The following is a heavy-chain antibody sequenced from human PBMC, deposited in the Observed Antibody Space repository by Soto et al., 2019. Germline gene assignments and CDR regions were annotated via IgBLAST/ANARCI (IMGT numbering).Heavy chain of an antibody. CDR3: AHSRNLITEDAQVGDFDY. CDR2: IYWDDDE. CDR1: GFSLTTDGVG. Sequence: QITLKESGPTLVRPTQTLTLTCSFSGFSLTTDGVGVGWVRQPPGEALEWLALIYWDDDERYSPSLKTRLTITKAPSKTQVVLIMTNMDPVETATYYCAHSRNLITEDAQVGDFDYWGQGTLVTVSS. V-gene: IGHV2-5*02. J-gene: IGHJ4*02. D-gene: IGHD3-10*01.